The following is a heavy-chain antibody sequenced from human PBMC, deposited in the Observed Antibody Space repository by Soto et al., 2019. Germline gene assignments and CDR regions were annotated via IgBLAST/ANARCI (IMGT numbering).Heavy chain of an antibody. V-gene: IGHV3-48*01. CDR1: GFTFSSYS. Sequence: PGGSLRLSCAASGFTFSSYSMNWVRQAPGKGLEWVSYISSSSSTIYYADSVKGRFTISRDNAKNSLYLQMNSLRAEDTAVYYCARDDYDILTGHYSPPFDYSGQATLVTVSS. J-gene: IGHJ4*02. CDR3: ARDDYDILTGHYSPPFDY. CDR2: ISSSSSTI. D-gene: IGHD3-9*01.